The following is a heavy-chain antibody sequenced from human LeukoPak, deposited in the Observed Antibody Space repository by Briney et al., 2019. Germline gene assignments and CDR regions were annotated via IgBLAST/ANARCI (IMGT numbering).Heavy chain of an antibody. CDR1: GGSISSHY. D-gene: IGHD1-26*01. Sequence: KPSETLSLTCTVSGGSISSHYRSWIRQPPGKGLEWIGYIYYSGSTNYNPSLKSRVTISVDTSKNQFSLKLYSVTAADTAVYYCARGGTYYTNYYFDYWGQGTLVTVSS. J-gene: IGHJ4*02. V-gene: IGHV4-59*11. CDR3: ARGGTYYTNYYFDY. CDR2: IYYSGST.